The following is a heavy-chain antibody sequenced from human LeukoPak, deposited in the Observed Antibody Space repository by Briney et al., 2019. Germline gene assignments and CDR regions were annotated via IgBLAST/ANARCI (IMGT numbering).Heavy chain of an antibody. V-gene: IGHV4-38-2*02. CDR3: VRDLYSSGWFNFDY. Sequence: PSETLSLTCAVSGYSITSGYYWGWIRQPPGKGLEWIGSIYHSGSTYYNPSLKSRVTISVDTSKNQFSLKLSSVTAADTAVYYCVRDLYSSGWFNFDYWGQGTLVTASS. J-gene: IGHJ4*02. CDR2: IYHSGST. D-gene: IGHD6-19*01. CDR1: GYSITSGYY.